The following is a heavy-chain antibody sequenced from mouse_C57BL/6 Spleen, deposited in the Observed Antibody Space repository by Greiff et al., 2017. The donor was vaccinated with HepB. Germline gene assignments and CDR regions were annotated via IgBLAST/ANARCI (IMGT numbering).Heavy chain of an antibody. V-gene: IGHV14-1*01. J-gene: IGHJ4*01. Sequence: EVQGVESGAELVRPGASVKLSCTASGFNIKDYYMHWVKQRPEQGLEWIGRIDPEDGDTEYAPKFQGKATMTADTSSNTAYLQLSSLTSEDTAVYYCTTRNYGSSYVDYAMDYWGQGTSVTVSS. D-gene: IGHD1-1*01. CDR2: IDPEDGDT. CDR3: TTRNYGSSYVDYAMDY. CDR1: GFNIKDYY.